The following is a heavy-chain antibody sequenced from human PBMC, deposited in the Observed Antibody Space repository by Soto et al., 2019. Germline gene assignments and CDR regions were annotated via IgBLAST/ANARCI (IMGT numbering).Heavy chain of an antibody. CDR2: IYDGGST. V-gene: IGHV4-59*08. CDR3: ARRDGYNHFDY. CDR1: GGSISNYY. Sequence: QVQLQESGPGLVKPSEILSLTCNVSGGSISNYYWSWIRQPPGKGLEWIGYIYDGGSTNYNPSLKGRVTLSVDTSKNQFSLKLSSVTAADTAVYYCARRDGYNHFDYWGQGTLVTVS. D-gene: IGHD5-12*01. J-gene: IGHJ4*02.